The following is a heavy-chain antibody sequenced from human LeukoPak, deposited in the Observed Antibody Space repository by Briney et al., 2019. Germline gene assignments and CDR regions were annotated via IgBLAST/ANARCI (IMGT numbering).Heavy chain of an antibody. CDR2: IYHTGTT. J-gene: IGHJ4*02. CDR1: GASISSGYW. CDR3: ARDDTGVIRGIRFHY. V-gene: IGHV4-4*02. D-gene: IGHD3-10*01. Sequence: PSGTLSLTCAVSGASISSGYWWSWVRPPPGKGLEWIGEIYHTGTTNYNPSLKSRVTISVDKSKSQFSLNLNSVTAADTAVYYCARDDTGVIRGIRFHYWGQGTLVTVSS.